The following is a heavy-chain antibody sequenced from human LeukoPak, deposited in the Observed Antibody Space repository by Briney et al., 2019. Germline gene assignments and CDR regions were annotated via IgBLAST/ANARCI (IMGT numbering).Heavy chain of an antibody. J-gene: IGHJ4*02. CDR3: VKDMSYTYQMGFDS. CDR1: GFTFDDYA. V-gene: IGHV3-9*03. CDR2: ISWNSGRR. Sequence: GRSLRLSCAASGFTFDDYAMHWVRQAPGKGLEWVSGISWNSGRRDYADSVKGRFTISRDNAKNSLYLQMNSLRAEDMAFYYRVKDMSYTYQMGFDSWGQGTLVTVSS. D-gene: IGHD5-24*01.